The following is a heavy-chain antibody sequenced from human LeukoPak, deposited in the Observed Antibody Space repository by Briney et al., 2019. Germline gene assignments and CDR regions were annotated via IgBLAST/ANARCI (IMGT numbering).Heavy chain of an antibody. CDR2: INHSGST. V-gene: IGHV4-34*01. CDR3: ARDPGRASGGR. CDR1: GGSLSGYY. J-gene: IGHJ4*02. Sequence: SETLSLTCAVYGGSLSGYYWSWIRQPPGKGLERIGEINHSGSTNYNPSLKSRVTISVDTSKNQFSLKLSSVTAADTAVYYCARDPGRASGGRWGQGTLVTVSS.